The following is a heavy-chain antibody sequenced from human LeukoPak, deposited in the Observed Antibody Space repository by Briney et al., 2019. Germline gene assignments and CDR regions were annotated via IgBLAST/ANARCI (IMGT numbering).Heavy chain of an antibody. CDR1: GGSISSSGYY. J-gene: IGHJ3*02. CDR2: IYYSGII. Sequence: PPETLSLTCTVSGGSISSSGYYWSSIRLPPGNGLEWIGYIYYSGIINYNSSLKSRVTISVDTSRNQFSLKLSSMTAADTTVYYCVRNTLGHYEAFDIWGQGTMVTVSS. V-gene: IGHV4-61*08. D-gene: IGHD1/OR15-1a*01. CDR3: VRNTLGHYEAFDI.